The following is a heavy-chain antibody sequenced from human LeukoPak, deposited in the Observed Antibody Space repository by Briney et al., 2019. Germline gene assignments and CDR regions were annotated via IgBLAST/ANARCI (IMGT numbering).Heavy chain of an antibody. V-gene: IGHV1-2*02. Sequence: GASVKVSCKASGYPFNGYYLHWVRQAPGQGLEWMGWVNPNNGDTNYAEKFEARVTMTRDTSINTAYMELTSLRSDDTAVYYCARDLADDFGSSAINWFDPWGPGTLVTVSS. CDR3: ARDLADDFGSSAINWFDP. D-gene: IGHD2-21*01. CDR2: VNPNNGDT. J-gene: IGHJ5*02. CDR1: GYPFNGYY.